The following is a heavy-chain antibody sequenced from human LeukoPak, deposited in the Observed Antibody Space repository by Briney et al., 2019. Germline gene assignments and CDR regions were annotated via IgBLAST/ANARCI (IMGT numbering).Heavy chain of an antibody. D-gene: IGHD2/OR15-2a*01. J-gene: IGHJ4*02. CDR3: ARDFYDGFALDY. Sequence: GGSLRLSCAASGFNIGNSGMHWVRQAPGKGLEWVSFIFSSSTYIYYTDSVKGRFTISRDNARNSLYLQMDNLRAEDTGVYYCARDFYDGFALDYWGQGTLVTVSS. CDR1: GFNIGNSG. CDR2: IFSSSTYI. V-gene: IGHV3-21*03.